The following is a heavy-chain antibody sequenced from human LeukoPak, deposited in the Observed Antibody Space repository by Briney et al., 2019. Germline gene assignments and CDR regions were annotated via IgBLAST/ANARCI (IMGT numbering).Heavy chain of an antibody. Sequence: GASVKVSCKASGYTFTSYAMHWVRQAPGQRLEWMGWINAGNGNTKYSQKFQGRVTITRDTSASTAYMELSSLRSEDTAVYYCARDRGYSSGWWGYNWFGPWGQGTLVTVSS. J-gene: IGHJ5*02. D-gene: IGHD6-19*01. V-gene: IGHV1-3*01. CDR3: ARDRGYSSGWWGYNWFGP. CDR2: INAGNGNT. CDR1: GYTFTSYA.